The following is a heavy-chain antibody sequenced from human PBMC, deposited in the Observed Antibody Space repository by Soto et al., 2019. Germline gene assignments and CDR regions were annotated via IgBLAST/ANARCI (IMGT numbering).Heavy chain of an antibody. J-gene: IGHJ6*02. V-gene: IGHV1-18*01. CDR2: ISAYNGNT. D-gene: IGHD2-2*01. Sequence: ASVKVSCKASGYTFTSYGISWVRQAPGQGLEWMGWISAYNGNTNYAQKLQGRVTMTTDTSTSTAYMELRSLGSDDTAVYYCARDGCSSTSCYSYYYYGMDVWGQGTTVTVSS. CDR3: ARDGCSSTSCYSYYYYGMDV. CDR1: GYTFTSYG.